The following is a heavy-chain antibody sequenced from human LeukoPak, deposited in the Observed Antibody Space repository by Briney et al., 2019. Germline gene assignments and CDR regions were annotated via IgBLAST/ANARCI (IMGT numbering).Heavy chain of an antibody. D-gene: IGHD6-6*01. V-gene: IGHV3-9*01. CDR1: GFTFDDYA. J-gene: IGHJ4*02. CDR3: AKGPRPTSYYFDY. Sequence: SRGSLRLSCAASGFTFDDYAMHWVRQAPGKGLEWVSGISWNSGSIGYADSVKGRFTISRDNAKSSLYLQMNSLRAEDTALYYCAKGPRPTSYYFDYWGQGTLVTVSS. CDR2: ISWNSGSI.